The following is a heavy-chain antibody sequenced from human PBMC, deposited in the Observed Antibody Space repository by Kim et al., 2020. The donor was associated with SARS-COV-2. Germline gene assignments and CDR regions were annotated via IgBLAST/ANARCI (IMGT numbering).Heavy chain of an antibody. CDR2: IYHSGST. CDR1: GGSISSSNW. D-gene: IGHD3-3*01. V-gene: IGHV4-4*01. J-gene: IGHJ4*02. Sequence: SETLSLTCAVSGGSISSSNWWSWVRQPPGKGLECIGEIYHSGSTNYNPSLKSRVTISVDKSKNQFSLKLSSVTAADTAVYCCARARFITIFGVVITGAFDYWGQGTLVTVSS. CDR3: ARARFITIFGVVITGAFDY.